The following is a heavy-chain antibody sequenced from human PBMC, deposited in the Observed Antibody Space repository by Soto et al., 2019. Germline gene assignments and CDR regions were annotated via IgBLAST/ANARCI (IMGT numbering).Heavy chain of an antibody. CDR3: ARDKEAVAGTSFGAFDI. Sequence: ASVKVSCKASGYTFTGYYMHWVRQAPGQGLEWMGWINPNSGGTNYAQKFQGWVTMTRDTSISTAYMELSRLRSDDTAVYYCARDKEAVAGTSFGAFDIWGQGTMVTVSS. J-gene: IGHJ3*02. V-gene: IGHV1-2*04. CDR1: GYTFTGYY. CDR2: INPNSGGT. D-gene: IGHD6-19*01.